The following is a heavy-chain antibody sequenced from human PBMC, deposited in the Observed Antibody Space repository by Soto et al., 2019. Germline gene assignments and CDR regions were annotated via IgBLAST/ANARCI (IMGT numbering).Heavy chain of an antibody. CDR2: IIPIFGTA. CDR3: ARARSYYYDSSGYYYFDY. Sequence: QVQLVQSGAEVKKPGSSVKVSCKASGGTFSSYAISWVRQAPGQGLEWMGGIIPIFGTAKYAQKFQGRVTITADESTSTAYMELSSLRSEDTAVYYCARARSYYYDSSGYYYFDYWGQGTLVTVSS. CDR1: GGTFSSYA. D-gene: IGHD3-22*01. J-gene: IGHJ4*02. V-gene: IGHV1-69*01.